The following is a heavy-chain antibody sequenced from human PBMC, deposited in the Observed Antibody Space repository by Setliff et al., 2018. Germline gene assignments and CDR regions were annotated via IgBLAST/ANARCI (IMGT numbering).Heavy chain of an antibody. CDR1: GGTFSSYA. D-gene: IGHD2-15*01. Sequence: ASVKVSCKASGGTFSSYAISWVRQAPGQGLEWMGGIIPIFGTANYAQKFQGRVTMTRNTSISTAYMELSSLRSEDTAVYYCARGAPGRYCSGGSCSYFDYWGQGILVTVSS. CDR2: IIPIFGTA. J-gene: IGHJ4*02. CDR3: ARGAPGRYCSGGSCSYFDY. V-gene: IGHV1-69*05.